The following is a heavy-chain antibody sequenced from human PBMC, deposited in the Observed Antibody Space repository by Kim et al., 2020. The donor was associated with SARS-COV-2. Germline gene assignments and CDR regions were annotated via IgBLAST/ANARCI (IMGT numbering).Heavy chain of an antibody. Sequence: GGSLRLSCAASGFTFDDYAMHWVRQAPGKGLEWVSGISWNSGSIGYVDSVKGRFTISRDNAKNSLYLQMNSLRAEDTALYYCAKDHFPRIVGAKTPPDYYYGMDVWGQGTTVTVSS. CDR3: AKDHFPRIVGAKTPPDYYYGMDV. J-gene: IGHJ6*02. D-gene: IGHD1-26*01. CDR2: ISWNSGSI. CDR1: GFTFDDYA. V-gene: IGHV3-9*01.